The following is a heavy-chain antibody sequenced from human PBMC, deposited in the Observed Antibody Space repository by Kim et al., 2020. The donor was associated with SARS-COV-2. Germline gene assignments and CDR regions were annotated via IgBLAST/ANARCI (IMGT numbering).Heavy chain of an antibody. CDR2: INTNTGNP. D-gene: IGHD3-22*01. V-gene: IGHV7-4-1*02. Sequence: ASVKVSCKASGYTFISYAMNWVRQAPGQGLEWMGWINTNTGNPTYAQGFTGRFVFSLDTSVSTAYLQISSLKAEDTAVYYCARDMSSGYYPAYYYYYMDVWGKGTTVTFSS. CDR1: GYTFISYA. CDR3: ARDMSSGYYPAYYYYYMDV. J-gene: IGHJ6*03.